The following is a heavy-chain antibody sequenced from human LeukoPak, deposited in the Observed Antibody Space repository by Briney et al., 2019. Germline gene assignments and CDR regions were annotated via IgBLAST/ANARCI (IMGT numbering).Heavy chain of an antibody. J-gene: IGHJ4*02. D-gene: IGHD5-18*01. CDR1: GYTFTSYY. CDR2: INPSGGST. Sequence: ASVTVSCKASGYTFTSYYMHWVRQAPGQGLEWMGIINPSGGSTSYAQKFQGRVTITADKSTSTAYMELSSLRSEDTAVYYCARGVDTAMVYNFDYWGQGTLVTVSS. CDR3: ARGVDTAMVYNFDY. V-gene: IGHV1-46*01.